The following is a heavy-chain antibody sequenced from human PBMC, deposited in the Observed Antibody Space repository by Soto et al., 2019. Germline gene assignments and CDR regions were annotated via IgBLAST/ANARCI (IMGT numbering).Heavy chain of an antibody. V-gene: IGHV3-23*01. CDR1: GFTFSSYA. CDR2: ISGSGGST. CDR3: AKGDFYTAMALAPFDY. Sequence: PGGSLRLSCAASGFTFSSYAMSWVRQAPGKGLEWVSAISGSGGSTYYADSVKGRFTISRDNSKNTLYLQMNSLRAEDTAVYYCAKGDFYTAMALAPFDYCRQGTLRTVSS. D-gene: IGHD5-18*01. J-gene: IGHJ4*02.